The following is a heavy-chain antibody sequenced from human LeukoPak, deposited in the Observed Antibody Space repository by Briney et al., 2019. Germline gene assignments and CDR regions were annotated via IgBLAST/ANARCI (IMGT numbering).Heavy chain of an antibody. D-gene: IGHD3-10*01. V-gene: IGHV4-34*01. CDR1: GGSFSGYY. Sequence: SETLSLTCAVYGGSFSGYYWSWIRQPPGKGLEWIGEINHSGSTNYNPSLKSRVTISVDTSKNQFSLKLSSVTAADTAVYYCASMVRGVMRYWGQGTLVTVSS. J-gene: IGHJ4*02. CDR2: INHSGST. CDR3: ASMVRGVMRY.